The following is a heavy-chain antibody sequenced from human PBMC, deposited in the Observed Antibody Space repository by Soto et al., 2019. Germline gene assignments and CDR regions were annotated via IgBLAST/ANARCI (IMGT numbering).Heavy chain of an antibody. J-gene: IGHJ4*02. CDR3: ARTNLRTFDY. Sequence: KPSETLSLTCTVSGGSISSYYWSWIRQPPGKGLEWIGYIYYSGSTNYNPSLKSRVTISVDTSKNQFSLKLSSVTAADTAVYYCARTNLRTFDYWGQGTLVTVSS. D-gene: IGHD4-17*01. CDR1: GGSISSYY. CDR2: IYYSGST. V-gene: IGHV4-59*01.